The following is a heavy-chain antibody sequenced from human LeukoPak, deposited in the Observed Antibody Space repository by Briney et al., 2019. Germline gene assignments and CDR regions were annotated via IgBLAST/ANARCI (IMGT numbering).Heavy chain of an antibody. CDR2: IYASGST. D-gene: IGHD2-15*01. J-gene: IGHJ5*02. CDR1: GGSISSYY. Sequence: SETLSLTCTVSGGSISSYYWSWIRQPAGKGLEWIGRIYASGSTNYNPSLKSRVTMSVDTSKNHFSLKLSSVTAADTAVYYCTRRPYCSGGSCYGTGAWFDPWGQGTLVTVSS. V-gene: IGHV4-4*07. CDR3: TRRPYCSGGSCYGTGAWFDP.